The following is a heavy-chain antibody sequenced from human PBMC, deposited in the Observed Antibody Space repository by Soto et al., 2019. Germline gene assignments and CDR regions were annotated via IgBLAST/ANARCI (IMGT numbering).Heavy chain of an antibody. CDR2: IFYSGTT. D-gene: IGHD3-3*02. CDR1: GDSISSSTYY. Sequence: PSETLSLTCTVSGDSISSSTYYWGWIRLSPGKGLEWIGSIFYSGTTYYNPSLRSRAAISVDTSNNQSYLKLRSVTAADTAVYYCARHDAVSFNWFAPGAQGTRVTVPS. J-gene: IGHJ5*02. V-gene: IGHV4-39*01. CDR3: ARHDAVSFNWFAP.